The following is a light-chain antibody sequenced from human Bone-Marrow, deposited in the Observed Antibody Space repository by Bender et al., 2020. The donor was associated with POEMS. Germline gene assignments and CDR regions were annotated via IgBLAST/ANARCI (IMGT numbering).Light chain of an antibody. CDR3: AVWDDSLNGWV. CDR2: SSH. CDR1: SSNIGAHA. Sequence: QSVLTQPPSASGTPGQRVTISCSGGSSNIGAHALHLYQHLPGRAPKLLIYSSHRRPSEVPGRFSGSRSGPSASLAISGLQSEDEADYYCAVWDDSLNGWVVGGGTKVTVL. V-gene: IGLV1-44*01. J-gene: IGLJ3*02.